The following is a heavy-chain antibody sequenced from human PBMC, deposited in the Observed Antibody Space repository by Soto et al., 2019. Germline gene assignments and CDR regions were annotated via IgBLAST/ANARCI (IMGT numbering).Heavy chain of an antibody. CDR1: GYSFTTYW. CDR3: ASGPQYGEHYWFGP. D-gene: IGHD4-17*01. Sequence: PGESLKISCKGSGYSFTTYWIGWVRQMPGQGLEWMGIIYPADSDTRYSPSFQGQVTLSADKSTSTAYLQWSSLKASDSALYFCASGPQYGEHYWFGPWGQGNLDTVCS. CDR2: IYPADSDT. J-gene: IGHJ5*02. V-gene: IGHV5-51*01.